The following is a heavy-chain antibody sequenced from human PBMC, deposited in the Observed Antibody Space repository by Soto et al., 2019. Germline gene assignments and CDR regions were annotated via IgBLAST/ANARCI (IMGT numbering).Heavy chain of an antibody. J-gene: IGHJ4*02. V-gene: IGHV3-23*01. CDR3: ANWVEGAMVYFDY. CDR2: ISGSGHRA. D-gene: IGHD2-8*01. CDR1: VFTFSSYA. Sequence: GGYLRLSSESSVFTFSSYAMSWARQAPGKGLEWVSGISGSGHRAYHADSVKGRFTISRDNSKSTLYLQMDSLRADDTAVYYCANWVEGAMVYFDYWGQGIQVTVSS.